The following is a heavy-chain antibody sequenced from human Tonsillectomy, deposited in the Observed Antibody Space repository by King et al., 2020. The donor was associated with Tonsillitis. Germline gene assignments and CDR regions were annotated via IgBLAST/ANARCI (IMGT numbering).Heavy chain of an antibody. CDR1: GGAFSTHA. D-gene: IGHD3-22*01. CDR3: ARDSGDYYESSGFRGHYFDF. Sequence: QVQLVESGAEVKKPGSSVKVSCKASGGAFSTHAINWVRQAPGQGLEWMGGIIPTFQTPIYAQKFQDRVIITADESTTTAYMAVRSLTSEDTAVYYCARDSGDYYESSGFRGHYFDFWGQGTLVTVSS. J-gene: IGHJ4*02. V-gene: IGHV1-69*01. CDR2: IIPTFQTP.